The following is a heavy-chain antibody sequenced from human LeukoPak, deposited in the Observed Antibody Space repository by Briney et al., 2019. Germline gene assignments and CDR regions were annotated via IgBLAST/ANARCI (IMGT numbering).Heavy chain of an antibody. Sequence: GGSLRLSCAVSGFTFSSYGMHWVRQAPGKGLEWVSLISGSGRQTEYGDSVKGRFTISRDNSKNTLSLQINSLKAEDTAIYYCAKHLRTHVWFFDYWGQGTLVTVSS. D-gene: IGHD3-9*01. J-gene: IGHJ4*02. CDR2: ISGSGRQT. CDR1: GFTFSSYG. CDR3: AKHLRTHVWFFDY. V-gene: IGHV3-23*01.